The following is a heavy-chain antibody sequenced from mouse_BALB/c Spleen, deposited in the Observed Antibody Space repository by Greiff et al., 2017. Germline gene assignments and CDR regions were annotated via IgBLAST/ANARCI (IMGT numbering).Heavy chain of an antibody. CDR2: IRNKANGYTT. CDR1: GFTFTDYY. Sequence: DVKLVESGGGLVQPGGSLRLSCATSGFTFTDYYMSWVRQPPGKALEWLGFIRNKANGYTTEYSASVKGRFTISRDNSQSILYLQMNTLRAEDSATYYCARDWDYGSSYGGFDYWGQGTTLTVSS. J-gene: IGHJ2*01. CDR3: ARDWDYGSSYGGFDY. D-gene: IGHD1-1*01. V-gene: IGHV7-3*02.